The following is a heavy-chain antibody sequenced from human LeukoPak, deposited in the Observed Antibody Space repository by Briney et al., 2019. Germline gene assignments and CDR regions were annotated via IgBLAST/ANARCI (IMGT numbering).Heavy chain of an antibody. CDR2: ITIGGRT. V-gene: IGHV3-64D*09. Sequence: GGSLRLSCSASEFTRSSSAMHWVRQAPGKGLEYVSGITIGGRTNYADSVKGRFTISRDSSKNTLYLQMSSLRAEDTAVYYCAFLGGGWLDAFDIWGQGTMVTVSS. CDR1: EFTRSSSA. CDR3: AFLGGGWLDAFDI. J-gene: IGHJ3*02. D-gene: IGHD5-24*01.